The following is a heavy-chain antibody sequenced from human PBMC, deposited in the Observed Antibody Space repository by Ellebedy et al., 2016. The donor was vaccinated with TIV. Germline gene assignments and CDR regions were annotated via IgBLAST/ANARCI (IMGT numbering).Heavy chain of an antibody. CDR3: ARANGDVNYYYYGMDV. D-gene: IGHD4-17*01. CDR2: ISYDGSNK. V-gene: IGHV3-30-3*01. J-gene: IGHJ6*02. CDR1: GFTFSSYA. Sequence: GESLKISXAASGFTFSSYAMHWVRQAPGKGLEWVAVISYDGSNKYYADSVKGRFTISRDNSKNTLYLQMNSLRAEDTAVYYCARANGDVNYYYYGMDVWGQGTTVTVSS.